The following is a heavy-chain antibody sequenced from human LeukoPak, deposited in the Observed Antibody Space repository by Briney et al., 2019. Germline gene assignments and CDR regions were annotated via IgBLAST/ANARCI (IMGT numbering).Heavy chain of an antibody. CDR1: GFTFSSYG. V-gene: IGHV3-33*01. CDR3: ARASEWELLHYYYYYGMDV. CDR2: IWYDGSNK. J-gene: IGHJ6*02. Sequence: GRSLRLSCAASGFTFSSYGMHWVRQAPGKGLEWVAVIWYDGSNKYYADSAKGRFTISRDNSKNTLYLQMNSLRAEDTAVYYCARASEWELLHYYYYYGMDVWGQGTTVTVSS. D-gene: IGHD1-26*01.